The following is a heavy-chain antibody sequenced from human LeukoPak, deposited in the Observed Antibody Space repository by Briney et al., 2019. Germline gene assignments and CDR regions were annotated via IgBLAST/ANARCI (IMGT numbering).Heavy chain of an antibody. CDR1: GYTFTSYY. CDR3: ARAPHIVVVTINFDY. J-gene: IGHJ4*02. CDR2: INPSGGST. Sequence: GASVKVSCKASGYTFTSYYMHWVRQAPGQGLEWMGIINPSGGSTSYAQKFQGRVTMTRDTSTSTVYMELSSLRSEDTAVYYCARAPHIVVVTINFDYWGQGTLVTVSS. D-gene: IGHD2-21*02. V-gene: IGHV1-46*01.